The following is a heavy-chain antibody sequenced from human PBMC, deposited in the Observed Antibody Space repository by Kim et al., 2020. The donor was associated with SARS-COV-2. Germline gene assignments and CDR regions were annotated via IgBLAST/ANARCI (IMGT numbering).Heavy chain of an antibody. CDR1: GFTFNNFA. V-gene: IGHV3-23*01. J-gene: IGHJ4*02. CDR2: ISRSGHKT. CDR3: AKEAAKAVGVNKVDY. D-gene: IGHD2-8*01. Sequence: GGSLRLSCAASGFTFNNFAMDWIRRAPGKGLEWVSAISRSGHKTYYPDSVWGRFTISRDNSKSTLYLQLSSLRVEDTAIYYCAKEAAKAVGVNKVDYWGQRTLVTASP.